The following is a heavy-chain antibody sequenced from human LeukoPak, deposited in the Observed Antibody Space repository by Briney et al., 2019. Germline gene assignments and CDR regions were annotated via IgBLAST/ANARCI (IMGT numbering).Heavy chain of an antibody. Sequence: SETLSLTCTVSGGSLSSYSWSWVRQPAGKGLEWIGRIYTSGSTNYNASLMSRVSMSVATSKYQFYLKLSSVTAADTAVFYCAGENSGSYREFDYWGQGTLVTVSS. D-gene: IGHD1-26*01. CDR2: IYTSGST. CDR1: GGSLSSYS. J-gene: IGHJ4*02. CDR3: AGENSGSYREFDY. V-gene: IGHV4-4*07.